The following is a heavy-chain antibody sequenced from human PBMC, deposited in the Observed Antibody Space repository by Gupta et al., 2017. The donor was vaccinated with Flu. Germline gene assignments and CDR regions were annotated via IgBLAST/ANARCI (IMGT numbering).Heavy chain of an antibody. V-gene: IGHV3-21*01. Sequence: EVQLVGSGGGLVKPGGSLRLSCAASGSPFSSDSMNWVRQAPGKGLEWVSYISSSSSYIYYADSVKGRFTISRDNAKNSLYLQMNRLRAEDTAVYYCARDFPHHYASGSSFDFWGQGTLVTVSS. D-gene: IGHD3-10*01. J-gene: IGHJ4*02. CDR3: ARDFPHHYASGSSFDF. CDR2: ISSSSSYI. CDR1: GSPFSSDS.